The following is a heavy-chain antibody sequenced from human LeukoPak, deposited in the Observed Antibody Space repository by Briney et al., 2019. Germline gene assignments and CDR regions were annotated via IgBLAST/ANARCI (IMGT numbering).Heavy chain of an antibody. D-gene: IGHD1-26*01. CDR1: GGTFSSYA. Sequence: ASVKVSCKASGGTFSSYAISWVRQAPGQGLGWMGGIIPIFGTANYAQKFQGRVTITTDESTSTAYMELSSLRSEDTAVYYCARGGVGVTPAAFDIWGQGTMVTVSS. V-gene: IGHV1-69*05. J-gene: IGHJ3*02. CDR3: ARGGVGVTPAAFDI. CDR2: IIPIFGTA.